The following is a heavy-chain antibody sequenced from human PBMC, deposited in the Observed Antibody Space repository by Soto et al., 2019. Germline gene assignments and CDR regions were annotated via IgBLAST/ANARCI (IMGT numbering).Heavy chain of an antibody. J-gene: IGHJ4*02. D-gene: IGHD3-10*01. CDR3: ARDRISDYYGSGSYYYFDY. Sequence: PSETLSLTCTVSGGSVSSGSYYWSWIRQPPGKGLEWIGYICYSGSTNYNPSLKSRVTISVDTSKNQFSLKLSSVTAADTAVYYCARDRISDYYGSGSYYYFDYWGQGTLVTVSS. CDR1: GGSVSSGSYY. CDR2: ICYSGST. V-gene: IGHV4-61*01.